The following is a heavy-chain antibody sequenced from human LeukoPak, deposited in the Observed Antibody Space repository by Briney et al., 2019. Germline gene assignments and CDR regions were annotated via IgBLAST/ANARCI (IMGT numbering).Heavy chain of an antibody. V-gene: IGHV3-66*01. CDR2: IYSGGST. Sequence: ETLSLTCTVSGVSISSSSYYWGWVRQPPGKGLEWVSVIYSGGSTYYADSVKGRFTISRDNSKNTLYLQMNSLRAEDTAVYYCARERDQVGARVSDGRGGYRTLRAFDIWGQGTMVTVSS. D-gene: IGHD1-26*01. CDR1: GVSISSSSYY. CDR3: ARERDQVGARVSDGRGGYRTLRAFDI. J-gene: IGHJ3*02.